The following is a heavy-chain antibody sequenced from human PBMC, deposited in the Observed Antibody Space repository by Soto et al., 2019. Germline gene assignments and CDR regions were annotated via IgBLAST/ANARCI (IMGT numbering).Heavy chain of an antibody. CDR2: ISAYNGNT. J-gene: IGHJ6*03. Sequence: ASVKVSCKASGYTFTSYGISWVRQAPGQGLEWMGWISAYNGNTNYAQQLQRRVTMTTDTSTSTAYMELRSLRSDDTAVYYCARVTRGLRFSNPYCDYIDVWGKGTTVSVSS. D-gene: IGHD3-3*01. CDR3: ARVTRGLRFSNPYCDYIDV. CDR1: GYTFTSYG. V-gene: IGHV1-18*01.